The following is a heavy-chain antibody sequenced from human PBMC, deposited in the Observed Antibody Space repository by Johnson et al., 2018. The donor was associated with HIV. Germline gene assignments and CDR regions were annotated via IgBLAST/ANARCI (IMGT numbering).Heavy chain of an antibody. CDR3: ARVGANFDAFDI. CDR1: GFTVSSDY. V-gene: IGHV3-66*01. CDR2: IYSGGST. J-gene: IGHJ3*02. D-gene: IGHD4/OR15-4a*01. Sequence: LLVESGGGLVQPGGSLRLSCAASGFTVSSDYMTWVRPAPGKGLEWVSLIYSGGSTYYTRSVKGRFTISRDNAKNSLFLQMNSLRAEDTAVYYCARVGANFDAFDIWGQGTMVTVSS.